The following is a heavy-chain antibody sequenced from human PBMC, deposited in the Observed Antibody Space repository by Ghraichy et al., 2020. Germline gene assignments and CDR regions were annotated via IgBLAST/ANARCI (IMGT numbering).Heavy chain of an antibody. CDR1: GLTLSRYG. D-gene: IGHD3-16*01. J-gene: IGHJ4*02. CDR3: ARWDGGRSFDY. Sequence: GSLRLTCAASGLTLSRYGMHWVRQAPGKGLEWVAYISNDGSKTKHADSVKGRFTISRDNTKNTLYLQMNSLRDEDTAVYYCARWDGGRSFDYWGQGTLVTVSS. V-gene: IGHV3-30*03. CDR2: ISNDGSKT.